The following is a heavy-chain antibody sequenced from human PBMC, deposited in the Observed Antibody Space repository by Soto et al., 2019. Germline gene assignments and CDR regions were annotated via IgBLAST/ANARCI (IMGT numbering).Heavy chain of an antibody. Sequence: SQTLSLTCAISGDSVSSTSAAWSWIRQSPSRGLEWLGRTYYRSKWYSDYAVSVKSRITINPDTSKNQFSLQLNSVTPEDTAVYYCARGSYYSGWIWGQGTLVTVSS. D-gene: IGHD6-19*01. J-gene: IGHJ4*02. CDR1: GDSVSSTSAA. V-gene: IGHV6-1*01. CDR3: ARGSYYSGWI. CDR2: TYYRSKWYS.